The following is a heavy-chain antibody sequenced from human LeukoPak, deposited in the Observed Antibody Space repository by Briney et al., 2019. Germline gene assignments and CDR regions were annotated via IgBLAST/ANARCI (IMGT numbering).Heavy chain of an antibody. J-gene: IGHJ4*02. CDR3: AKEKDVSFSL. Sequence: GASLRLSCAASGFTFSTSGMYWVRQAPGKGLEWVSAIARNGGDTYYADSVKGRFTISRDIFKNTLFLQMNSLRAEDTALYYCAKEKDVSFSLWGQGTLVSVSA. CDR1: GFTFSTSG. CDR2: IARNGGDT. D-gene: IGHD3-10*02. V-gene: IGHV3-23*01.